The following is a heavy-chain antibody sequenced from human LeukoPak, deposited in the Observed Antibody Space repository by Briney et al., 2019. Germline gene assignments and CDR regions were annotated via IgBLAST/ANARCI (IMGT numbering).Heavy chain of an antibody. CDR3: ARAGPLTYYYDSSGYFTPPYWFDP. CDR2: IYYSGST. J-gene: IGHJ5*02. D-gene: IGHD3-22*01. Sequence: PSETLSLTCTVSGGSISSYYWSWIRQPPGKGLEWIGYIYYSGSTNYNPSLKSRVTISVDTSKNQFSLKLSSVTAADTAVYYCARAGPLTYYYDSSGYFTPPYWFDPWGQGTLVTVSS. V-gene: IGHV4-59*01. CDR1: GGSISSYY.